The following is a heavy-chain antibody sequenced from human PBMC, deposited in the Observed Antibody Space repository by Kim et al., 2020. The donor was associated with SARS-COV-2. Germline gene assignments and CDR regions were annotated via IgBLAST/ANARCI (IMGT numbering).Heavy chain of an antibody. CDR2: ITSGATT. CDR1: GFSFSTAG. J-gene: IGHJ4*02. Sequence: GGSLRLSCVAFGFSFSTAGLSWVRQAPGKGLEWVSTITSGATTYYADSVRDWLTISRDNSKNTLYLQMDSLRAEDTAIYYCAKVTEDYWGQGTLVTVSS. CDR3: AKVTEDY. V-gene: IGHV3-23*01.